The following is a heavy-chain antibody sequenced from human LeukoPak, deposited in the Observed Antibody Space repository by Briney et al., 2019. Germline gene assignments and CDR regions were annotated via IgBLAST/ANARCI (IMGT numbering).Heavy chain of an antibody. CDR2: IYYSGCT. V-gene: IGHV4-59*08. CDR1: GGSNSSYY. D-gene: IGHD1-26*01. CDR3: ARHPIGHRGSHP. J-gene: IGHJ5*02. Sequence: SETLSLTCTVSGGSNSSYYWSWIRQPPSKGLEWIGYIYYSGCTNYNPSLKSRVTISVDTSKNQFSLKLSSVTAADTAVYYCARHPIGHRGSHPWGQGTLVTVSS.